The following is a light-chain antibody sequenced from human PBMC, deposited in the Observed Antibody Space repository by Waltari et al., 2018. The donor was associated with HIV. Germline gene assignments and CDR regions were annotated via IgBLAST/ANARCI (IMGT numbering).Light chain of an antibody. J-gene: IGLJ3*02. Sequence: QSALTQPPSVSGAPGQRVTISCTGLRSTNFGTTYDVHWYQHFPGTGPRLIISTNTNRPSGVPDRFSASKSGTSASLAIIGLRSEDEADYYCAAWDNSLSAPVFGGGTKLTVL. CDR3: AAWDNSLSAPV. V-gene: IGLV1-40*01. CDR2: TNT. CDR1: RSTNFGTTYD.